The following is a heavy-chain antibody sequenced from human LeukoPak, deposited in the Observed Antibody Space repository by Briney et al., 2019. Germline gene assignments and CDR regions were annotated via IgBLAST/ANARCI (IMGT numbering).Heavy chain of an antibody. J-gene: IGHJ4*02. D-gene: IGHD5-12*01. CDR2: IYSGGST. CDR3: ARDRGYSGYFDY. V-gene: IGHV3-66*01. CDR1: GFPVSVNY. Sequence: PEGSLRLTCAASGFPVSVNYISWVRQAPGKGLEWVSVIYSGGSTYYADSVKGRFTISRDNSKNTLYLQMNSLRAEDTAVYYCARDRGYSGYFDYWGQGTLVTVSS.